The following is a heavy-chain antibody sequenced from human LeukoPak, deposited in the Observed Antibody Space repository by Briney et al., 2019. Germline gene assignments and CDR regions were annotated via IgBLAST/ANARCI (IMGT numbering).Heavy chain of an antibody. Sequence: GGSLTLSCAASGFTFSSYWMHWVRQAPGTGLELVSRVNRDGSSTSYADSGKGRFTISRDNAKNTLYLQMNSLRAEDTAVYYCARVEGGVHFDYSGQGTLVTASS. CDR3: ARVEGGVHFDY. CDR2: VNRDGSST. V-gene: IGHV3-74*01. D-gene: IGHD2-8*02. J-gene: IGHJ4*02. CDR1: GFTFSSYW.